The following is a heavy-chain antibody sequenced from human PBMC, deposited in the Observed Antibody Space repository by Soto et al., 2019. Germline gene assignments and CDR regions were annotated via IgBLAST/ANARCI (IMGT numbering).Heavy chain of an antibody. Sequence: NPGGSLRLSCAASGFSFSSYSMNWVRQAPGKGLEWVSYISSSSSYMDSIESVKGRFTISRDNAKNSLYLQMNSLRAEDTPIYYFARESCSGDTCYFLGFWGQGTLVTVSS. CDR2: ISSSSSYM. CDR3: ARESCSGDTCYFLGF. J-gene: IGHJ4*02. D-gene: IGHD2-15*01. CDR1: GFSFSSYS. V-gene: IGHV3-21*03.